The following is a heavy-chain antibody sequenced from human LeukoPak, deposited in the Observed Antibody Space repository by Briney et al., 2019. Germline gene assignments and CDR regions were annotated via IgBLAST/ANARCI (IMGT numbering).Heavy chain of an antibody. CDR3: AREVAPGGFDY. D-gene: IGHD4-23*01. V-gene: IGHV7-4-1*02. CDR2: INTNTGNP. CDR1: GYTFTSYT. Sequence: GASVKVPCKASGYTFTSYTMNWGRQAPGQGLEWMGWINTNTGNPTYAQDFTGRFVFSLDTSVSTAYLQISNLKAEDPAVYYCAREVAPGGFDYWGQGTLVTVSS. J-gene: IGHJ4*02.